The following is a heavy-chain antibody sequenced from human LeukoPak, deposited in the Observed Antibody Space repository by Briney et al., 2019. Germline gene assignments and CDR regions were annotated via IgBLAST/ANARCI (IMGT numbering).Heavy chain of an antibody. CDR2: IYHSGST. Sequence: PSEALSLTCAVSGGSISSSNWWSWVRQPPGKGLEWIGEIYHSGSTNYNPSLKSRATISVDKSKNQFSLKLSSVTAADTAVYYCARYGGNPTFDYWGQGTLVTVSS. D-gene: IGHD4-23*01. V-gene: IGHV4-4*02. J-gene: IGHJ4*02. CDR1: GGSISSSNW. CDR3: ARYGGNPTFDY.